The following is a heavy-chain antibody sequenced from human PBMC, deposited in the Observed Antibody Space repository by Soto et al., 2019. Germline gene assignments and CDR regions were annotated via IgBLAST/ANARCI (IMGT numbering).Heavy chain of an antibody. CDR3: ARGQEGTVSYFDY. Sequence: QVLLVESGGGVVQPGRSLRLSCAASGFTFSNYPMNWVRQAPGKGLEWVAVISYDGSSKYYADSVKGRFSISRDNSRNTLYVQMNSLRGDDTAVYFCARGQEGTVSYFDYRGQGALVTVSS. D-gene: IGHD2-21*02. CDR2: ISYDGSSK. V-gene: IGHV3-30*04. J-gene: IGHJ4*02. CDR1: GFTFSNYP.